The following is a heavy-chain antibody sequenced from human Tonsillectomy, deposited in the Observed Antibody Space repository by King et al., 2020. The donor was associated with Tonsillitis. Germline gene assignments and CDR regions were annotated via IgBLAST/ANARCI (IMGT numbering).Heavy chain of an antibody. D-gene: IGHD5-18*01. Sequence: VQLVESGGGLVQPGGSLRLSCAASGFTFSSYWMHWVRQAPGKGLVWVSGINTDGSSTSYSDSVKGRFTISRDNARNTLFLQMNSLGVEDTAVYYCARDTALSPFDYWGQGTLVTVSS. CDR1: GFTFSSYW. CDR3: ARDTALSPFDY. J-gene: IGHJ4*02. CDR2: INTDGSST. V-gene: IGHV3-74*01.